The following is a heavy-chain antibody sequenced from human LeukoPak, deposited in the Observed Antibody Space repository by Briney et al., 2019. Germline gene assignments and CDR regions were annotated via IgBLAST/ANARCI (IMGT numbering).Heavy chain of an antibody. CDR1: GGSISSYY. V-gene: IGHV4-59*08. CDR3: AAHCSGGGCPSDWFDP. CDR2: MYYSGST. D-gene: IGHD2-15*01. J-gene: IGHJ5*02. Sequence: SETLSLTCTVSGGSISSYYWSWIRQPPGKGLEWIGYMYYSGSTKYNPSLKSRVTILVGTSKNQFSLKLRSVTAADTAVYYCAAHCSGGGCPSDWFDPWGQGTLVTVSS.